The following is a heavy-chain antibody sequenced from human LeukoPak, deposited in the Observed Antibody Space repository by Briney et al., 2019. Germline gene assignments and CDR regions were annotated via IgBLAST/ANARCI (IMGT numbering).Heavy chain of an antibody. CDR2: ISSSGSTI. V-gene: IGHV3-48*03. CDR1: GFTFSSYE. Sequence: AGGTLRLSCAASGFTFSSYEMNWVRKAPGKSLEWVSYISSSGSTIYYADSVKGRFTISRDNAKNSLYLQMNSLRAEDTAVYYCARDSEYFQRWGQGTLVTVSS. CDR3: ARDSEYFQR. J-gene: IGHJ1*01.